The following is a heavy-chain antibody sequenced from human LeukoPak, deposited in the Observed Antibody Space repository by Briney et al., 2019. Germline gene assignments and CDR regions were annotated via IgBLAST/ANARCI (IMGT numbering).Heavy chain of an antibody. D-gene: IGHD6-19*01. CDR2: IYYSGST. V-gene: IGHV4-61*01. J-gene: IGHJ4*02. Sequence: SETLSLTCTVSGGSISSSSYYWSWIRQPPGKGLEWIGYIYYSGSTNYNPSLKSRVTISVDTSKNQFSLKLSSVTAADTAVYYCARVEAVAASFDYWGQGTLVTVSS. CDR1: GGSISSSSYY. CDR3: ARVEAVAASFDY.